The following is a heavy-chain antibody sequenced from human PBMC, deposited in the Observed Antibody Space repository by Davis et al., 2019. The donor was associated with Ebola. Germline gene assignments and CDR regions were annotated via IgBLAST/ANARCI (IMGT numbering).Heavy chain of an antibody. D-gene: IGHD3-3*01. Sequence: GESLKISCAASGFTFSSYSMNWVRQGPGKGLEWISYISSSSSTIYYADSVKGRFTISRDNGKNSLSLQMSSLRDEDTAVYYCATVSDFWSGYLDSWGQGTLVTVSS. CDR2: ISSSSSTI. CDR3: ATVSDFWSGYLDS. CDR1: GFTFSSYS. J-gene: IGHJ4*02. V-gene: IGHV3-48*02.